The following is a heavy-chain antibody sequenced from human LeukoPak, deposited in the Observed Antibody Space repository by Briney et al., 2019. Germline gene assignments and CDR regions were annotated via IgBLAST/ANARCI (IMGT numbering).Heavy chain of an antibody. Sequence: GGSLRLSCAASGFTFSSYAMSWVRQAPGKGLEWVSAISGSGGSTYYADSVKGRFTISRDNSKNTLYLQMNSLRAEDTAVYYYAKVDTAMVITSSSDYWGQGTLVTVSS. CDR1: GFTFSSYA. CDR3: AKVDTAMVITSSSDY. V-gene: IGHV3-23*01. J-gene: IGHJ4*02. CDR2: ISGSGGST. D-gene: IGHD5-18*01.